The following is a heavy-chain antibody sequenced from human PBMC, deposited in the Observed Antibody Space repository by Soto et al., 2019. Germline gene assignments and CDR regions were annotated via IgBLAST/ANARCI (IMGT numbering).Heavy chain of an antibody. V-gene: IGHV3-30*04. CDR2: ISYDGSNN. Sequence: QVQLVESGGGVVQPGRSLRLSCVASGFTSSNYVMHWVRQAPGKGLEWVALISYDGSNNHYTDSVKGRFTISRDNSKNTLYLQMNSLRGEDTAVYFCARGDPYYGMDVWGQGTTVTVSS. CDR3: ARGDPYYGMDV. CDR1: GFTSSNYV. J-gene: IGHJ6*02.